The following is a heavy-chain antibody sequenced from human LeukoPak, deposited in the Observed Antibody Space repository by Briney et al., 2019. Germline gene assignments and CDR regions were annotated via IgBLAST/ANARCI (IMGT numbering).Heavy chain of an antibody. D-gene: IGHD3-22*01. CDR2: ISSNGGSA. J-gene: IGHJ4*02. V-gene: IGHV3-64*01. Sequence: PGGSLRLSCAASGFTFSSYAMHWVRQAPGKGLEYVSAISSNGGSAYYANSVKGRFTISRDNSKNTLYLQMGSLRAEDMAVYYCARAAQPEYYDSSGYYSPLAYWGQGTLVTVSS. CDR1: GFTFSSYA. CDR3: ARAAQPEYYDSSGYYSPLAY.